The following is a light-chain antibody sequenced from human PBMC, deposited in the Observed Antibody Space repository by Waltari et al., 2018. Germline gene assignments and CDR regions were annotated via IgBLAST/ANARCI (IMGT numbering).Light chain of an antibody. V-gene: IGLV1-44*01. CDR3: AAWDDSLNGV. CDR2: NKL. Sequence: SVLTQPPSASGTPGQRVTISCSGTSSNIGRNSVNWYQQVPGTAPKLLIYNKLQRPSGVPGRFSCSKSGTSASLDISGLQSEDEADYYCAAWDDSLNGVFGGGTKLTVL. J-gene: IGLJ3*02. CDR1: SSNIGRNS.